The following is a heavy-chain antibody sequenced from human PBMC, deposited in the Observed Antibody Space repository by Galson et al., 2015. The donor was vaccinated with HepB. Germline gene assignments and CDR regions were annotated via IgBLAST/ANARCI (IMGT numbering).Heavy chain of an antibody. V-gene: IGHV1-69*13. Sequence: SVKVSCKASGGTFSSYAISWVRQAPGQGLEWMGGIIPIFGTANYAQKFQGRVTITADESTSTAYMELSSLRSEDTAVYYCARDYCSSTSCYGGAFYIWGQGTMVTVSS. CDR3: ARDYCSSTSCYGGAFYI. J-gene: IGHJ3*02. CDR1: GGTFSSYA. CDR2: IIPIFGTA. D-gene: IGHD2-2*01.